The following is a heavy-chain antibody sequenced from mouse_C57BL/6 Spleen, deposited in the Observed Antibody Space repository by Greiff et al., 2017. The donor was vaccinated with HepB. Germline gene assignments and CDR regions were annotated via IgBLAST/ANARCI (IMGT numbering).Heavy chain of an antibody. D-gene: IGHD2-10*02. CDR3: ARFGVSYYFDY. V-gene: IGHV1-61*01. CDR1: GYTFTSYW. CDR2: IYPSDSET. J-gene: IGHJ2*01. Sequence: QVQLQQPGAELVRPGSSVKLSCKASGYTFTSYWMDWVKQRPGQGLEWIGNIYPSDSETHYNQKFKDKATLTVDNSSSTAYMQLSSLTSEDSAVYYCARFGVSYYFDYWGKGTTLTVSS.